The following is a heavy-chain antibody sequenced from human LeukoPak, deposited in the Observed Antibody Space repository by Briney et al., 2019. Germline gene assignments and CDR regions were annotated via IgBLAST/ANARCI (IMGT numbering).Heavy chain of an antibody. CDR1: GFTFSSYA. J-gene: IGHJ2*01. CDR2: ISSSADST. CDR3: ARELVSLGTGYFDL. D-gene: IGHD7-27*01. V-gene: IGHV3-23*01. Sequence: GGSLRLSCEASGFTFSSYAMSWVRQAPGKGLAWVSVISSSADSTYYADSVKGRFTISRDNSKNTLFLQMNSLRAEDTAVYYCARELVSLGTGYFDLWGRGTLVTVSS.